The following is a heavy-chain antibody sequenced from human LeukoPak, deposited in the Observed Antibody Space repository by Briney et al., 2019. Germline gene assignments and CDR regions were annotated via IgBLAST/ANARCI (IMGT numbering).Heavy chain of an antibody. Sequence: GGSLRLSCAASGFTVSSNYMSWVRQAPGKGLEWVSVIYSGGSTYYADSVKGRFTISRDNSKNTLYLQMNSLRAEDTAVYYCARGLYDSSGYYSLGDYWGQGTLVTVSS. CDR1: GFTVSSNY. V-gene: IGHV3-66*01. D-gene: IGHD3-22*01. J-gene: IGHJ4*02. CDR2: IYSGGST. CDR3: ARGLYDSSGYYSLGDY.